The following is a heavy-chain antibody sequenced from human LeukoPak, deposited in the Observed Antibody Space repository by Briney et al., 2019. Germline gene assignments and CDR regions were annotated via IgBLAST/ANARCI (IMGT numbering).Heavy chain of an antibody. CDR1: GGAISSSDYS. J-gene: IGHJ4*02. CDR2: ISYSGST. Sequence: SETLSLTCTVSGGAISSSDYSWGWIRHPPGRSLEWIGSISYSGSTYYNPSLKSRITISVDTSKNQFSLRLSSVTAADTAVYYCARHRTGINSPLDYWGQGTLVTVSS. V-gene: IGHV4-39*01. CDR3: ARHRTGINSPLDY. D-gene: IGHD3-10*01.